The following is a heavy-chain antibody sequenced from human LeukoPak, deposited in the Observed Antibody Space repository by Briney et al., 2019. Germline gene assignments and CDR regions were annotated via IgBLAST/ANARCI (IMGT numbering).Heavy chain of an antibody. V-gene: IGHV1-58*02. Sequence: SVTVSCKASGFTFSSSVMQWVRRARGQRLEWIGWIVVGSGNTNYAQKFQERVTITRDMSTSTAYMELSSLRSEDTAVYYCAADIVGATGYYFDYWGQGTLVTVSS. J-gene: IGHJ4*02. CDR2: IVVGSGNT. CDR3: AADIVGATGYYFDY. CDR1: GFTFSSSV. D-gene: IGHD1-26*01.